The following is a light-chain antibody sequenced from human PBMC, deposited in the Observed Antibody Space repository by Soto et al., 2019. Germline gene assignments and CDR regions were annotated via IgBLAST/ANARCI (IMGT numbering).Light chain of an antibody. J-gene: IGKJ1*01. CDR1: QSVSGY. V-gene: IGKV1-5*01. CDR3: QQYYSYSPWT. CDR2: DDS. Sequence: DIPMTQSPSTLSASVGDTVAITCRASQSVSGYLAWYQQRPGGAPKLLIYDDSTLESGVPSRFSGSGSGTEFTLTISSLQPDDFATYYCQQYYSYSPWTFGQGTKVEIK.